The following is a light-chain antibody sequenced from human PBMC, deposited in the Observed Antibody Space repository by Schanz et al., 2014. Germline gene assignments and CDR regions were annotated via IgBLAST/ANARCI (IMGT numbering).Light chain of an antibody. CDR3: AAWDDSLNGRGV. J-gene: IGLJ3*02. V-gene: IGLV2-14*03. Sequence: QSALTQPASVSGSPGQSITISCTGTSSDIGGYNYVSWYQQHPGKAPKVMIFDVSNRPSGVSDRFSGSKSGNTASLTISGLQAEDEADYYCAAWDDSLNGRGVFGGGTKLTVL. CDR1: SSDIGGYNY. CDR2: DVS.